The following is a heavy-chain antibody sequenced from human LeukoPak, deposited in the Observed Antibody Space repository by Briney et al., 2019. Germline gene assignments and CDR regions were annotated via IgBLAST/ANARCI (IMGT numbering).Heavy chain of an antibody. CDR1: GFTFSSYS. CDR2: ISSSSSYI. J-gene: IGHJ4*02. V-gene: IGHV3-21*04. Sequence: GGSLRLSCAASGFTFSSYSMNWVRQAPGKGLEWVSSISSSSSYIYYADSVKGRFTISRDNSKNTLYLQMNSLRAEDTAVYYCVKDRGGTYYFDFWGQGTPVTVSS. D-gene: IGHD1-26*01. CDR3: VKDRGGTYYFDF.